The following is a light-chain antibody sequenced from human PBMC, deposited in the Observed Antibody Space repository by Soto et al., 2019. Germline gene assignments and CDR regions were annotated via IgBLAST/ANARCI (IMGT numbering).Light chain of an antibody. CDR3: ASWDDSLSGPVI. CDR2: EVN. Sequence: QSALTQPASVSASPGQSITISCTGTSSDVGGYKFVSWYQHHPGKAPKLMIYEVNNRPSGVSNRFSGSKSGNTASLAISGLRSEDEADYYCASWDDSLSGPVIFGGGTKLTVL. J-gene: IGLJ2*01. CDR1: SSDVGGYKF. V-gene: IGLV2-14*01.